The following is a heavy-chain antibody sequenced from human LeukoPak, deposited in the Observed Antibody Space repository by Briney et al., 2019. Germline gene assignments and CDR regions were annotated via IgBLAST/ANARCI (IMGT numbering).Heavy chain of an antibody. Sequence: SETLSPTCTVSGGSISSYYWSWIRQPPGKGLEWIGYIYYSGSTNYNPSLKSRVTISVDTSKNQFSLKLSSVTAADTAVYYCARDHAPGIAVAGTNYFDYWGQGTLVTVSS. CDR1: GGSISSYY. V-gene: IGHV4-59*01. CDR2: IYYSGST. J-gene: IGHJ4*02. CDR3: ARDHAPGIAVAGTNYFDY. D-gene: IGHD6-19*01.